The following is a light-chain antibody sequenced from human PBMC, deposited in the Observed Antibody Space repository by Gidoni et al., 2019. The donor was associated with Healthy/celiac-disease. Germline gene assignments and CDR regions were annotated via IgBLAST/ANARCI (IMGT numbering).Light chain of an antibody. J-gene: IGLJ2*01. CDR3: QVLDSSSDHVV. V-gene: IGLV3-21*02. Sequence: SSVRTQPPSVQVAPGQQARITCGGNNIGSKRVHWYQQKPGQAPGLVVYDDSDRPSGIPERFSGSNSGNTATLTISRVEAGDAADYSCQVLDSSSDHVVFGGGTKLTVL. CDR2: DDS. CDR1: NIGSKR.